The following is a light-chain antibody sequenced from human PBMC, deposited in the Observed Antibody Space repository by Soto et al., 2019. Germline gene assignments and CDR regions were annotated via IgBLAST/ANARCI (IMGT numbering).Light chain of an antibody. CDR3: ATRDGRLPGDV. CDR1: SSNIGNNY. V-gene: IGLV1-51*01. J-gene: IGLJ2*01. Sequence: QSVLTQSPSVSAAPGQKVTISCSGSSSNIGNNYVSWYQQLPGTAPKLLIYDNNKRPSGIPDRFSGSKSGTSGTLDITGLQTGDEADYYCATRDGRLPGDVFGGGTPLTVL. CDR2: DNN.